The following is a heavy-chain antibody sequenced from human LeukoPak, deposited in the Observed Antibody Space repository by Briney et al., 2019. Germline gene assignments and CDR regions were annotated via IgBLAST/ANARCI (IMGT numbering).Heavy chain of an antibody. J-gene: IGHJ6*03. V-gene: IGHV1-2*02. CDR3: ARGPSITMVRGGQWYYYMDV. CDR1: GYTFTGYY. Sequence: RRASVKVSCKASGYTFTGYYMHWVRQAPGQGLEWMGWINPNSGGTNYAQKFQGRVTMTRDTSISTAYMELSSLRSEDTAVYYCARGPSITMVRGGQWYYYMDVWGKGTTVTISS. D-gene: IGHD3-10*01. CDR2: INPNSGGT.